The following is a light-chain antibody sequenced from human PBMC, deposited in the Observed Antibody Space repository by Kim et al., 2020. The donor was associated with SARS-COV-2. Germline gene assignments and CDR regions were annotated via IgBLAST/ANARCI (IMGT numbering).Light chain of an antibody. V-gene: IGLV2-18*02. CDR1: RSDVGYYNR. Sequence: GQSVTFSCTGTRSDVGYYNRVSWYQQPAGTAPKLLIYEVSNRPSGVPARFSGSKSGNTASLTISGLRAEDEADYYCSSYSSSTIWVFGGGTRLTVL. CDR3: SSYSSSTIWV. CDR2: EVS. J-gene: IGLJ3*02.